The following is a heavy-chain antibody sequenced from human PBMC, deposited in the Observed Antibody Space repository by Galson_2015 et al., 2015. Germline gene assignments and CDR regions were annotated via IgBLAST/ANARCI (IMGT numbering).Heavy chain of an antibody. Sequence: LRLSCAASGFTFSSYAMSWVRQAPGKGLEWVSGISGSSGGTYYADSVKGRFTISRDNSKNTLYLRMNSLRADDTAVYYCAKSAATWEPPSNWFDPWGQGTLVTVSS. V-gene: IGHV3-23*01. D-gene: IGHD1-26*01. CDR2: ISGSSGGT. J-gene: IGHJ5*02. CDR3: AKSAATWEPPSNWFDP. CDR1: GFTFSSYA.